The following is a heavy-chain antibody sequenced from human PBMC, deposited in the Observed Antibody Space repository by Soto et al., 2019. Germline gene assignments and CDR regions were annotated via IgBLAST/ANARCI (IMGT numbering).Heavy chain of an antibody. CDR1: GFTFSSYG. J-gene: IGHJ4*02. CDR3: AIPLRRYSSIDY. D-gene: IGHD5-18*01. V-gene: IGHV3-30*03. CDR2: ISYDGSNK. Sequence: QVQLVESGGGVVQPGRSLRLSCAASGFTFSSYGMHWVRQAPGKGLEWVAVISYDGSNKYYADSVKGRFTISRDNSKNTLYLQMNSLRAEDTAVYYCAIPLRRYSSIDYWGQGTLVTVSS.